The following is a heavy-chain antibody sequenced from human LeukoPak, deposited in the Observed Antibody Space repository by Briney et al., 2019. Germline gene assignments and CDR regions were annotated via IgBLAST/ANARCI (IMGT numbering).Heavy chain of an antibody. V-gene: IGHV3-15*01. Sequence: GGSLRLSCAASGFTFTNACMHWVRQAPGRGLEWVGRIKSNPDSGTTEYAAAVQCRFTISRDDSKNTLNLQMSSLKTEDIGVYYCLTGYYWGQGTLVTVSS. CDR2: IKSNPDSGTT. CDR3: LTGYY. CDR1: GFTFTNAC. J-gene: IGHJ4*02.